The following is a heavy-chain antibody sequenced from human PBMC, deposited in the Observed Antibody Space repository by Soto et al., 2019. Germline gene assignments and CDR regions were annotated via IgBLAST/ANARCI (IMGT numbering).Heavy chain of an antibody. Sequence: PGGSLRLSCAASGLIFSNFGMHWVRQAPGKGLEWVAVIWYDGSNEYYADSVKGRFTISKDNSKNMLYLQMNSLRAEDTAVYYCARDDIPGITVATYGLDVWGQGTTVTVSS. V-gene: IGHV3-33*01. D-gene: IGHD6-19*01. J-gene: IGHJ6*02. CDR2: IWYDGSNE. CDR1: GLIFSNFG. CDR3: ARDDIPGITVATYGLDV.